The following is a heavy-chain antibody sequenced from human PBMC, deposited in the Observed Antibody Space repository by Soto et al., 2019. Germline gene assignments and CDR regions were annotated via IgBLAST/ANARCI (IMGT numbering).Heavy chain of an antibody. J-gene: IGHJ4*02. D-gene: IGHD2-15*01. CDR3: PTLNSFASEY. CDR2: INSDGSAT. Sequence: PGGSLRLSCAASGFTLSSYWMHWVRQTAGKGLVWVSQINSDGSATRYADSVKGRFTISRDNAKNTVYLQMTSLRAEDPAVYYCPTLNSFASEYWGQGTLVTVS. CDR1: GFTLSSYW. V-gene: IGHV3-74*01.